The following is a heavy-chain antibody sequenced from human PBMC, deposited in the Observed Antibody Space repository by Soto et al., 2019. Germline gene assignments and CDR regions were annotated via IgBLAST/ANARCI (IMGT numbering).Heavy chain of an antibody. CDR1: GGTFSSYA. V-gene: IGHV1-69*01. CDR3: ARDRVVVPAATPYYYYGMDV. J-gene: IGHJ6*02. D-gene: IGHD2-2*01. CDR2: IIPIFGTA. Sequence: QVQLVQSGAEVKKPGSSVKVSCKASGGTFSSYAISWVRQAPGQGLEWMGGIIPIFGTANYAQKFQGRVTITADESTSTAYMELSRLRSEDTAVYYCARDRVVVPAATPYYYYGMDVWGQGTTVTVSS.